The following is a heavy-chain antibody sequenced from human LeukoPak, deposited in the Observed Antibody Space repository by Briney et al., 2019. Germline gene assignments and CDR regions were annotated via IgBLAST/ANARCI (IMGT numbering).Heavy chain of an antibody. D-gene: IGHD3-3*01. V-gene: IGHV4-39*01. CDR1: GGSIRSTSYY. CDR2: VYYSGTT. CDR3: ARHARREALRHSAFDI. Sequence: SETLSLTCTVSGGSIRSTSYYWSWIRQPPGKGLEWIGSVYYSGTTYYNPSFRSRPTMSVDTSNNQFSLKLSSVTAADTAMYYCARHARREALRHSAFDIWGQGTMDTVSS. J-gene: IGHJ3*02.